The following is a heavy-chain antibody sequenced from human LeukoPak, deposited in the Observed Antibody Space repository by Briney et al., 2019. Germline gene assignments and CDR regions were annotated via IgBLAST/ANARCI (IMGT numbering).Heavy chain of an antibody. V-gene: IGHV4-31*11. J-gene: IGHJ5*02. CDR3: ARGETARWSLEWLFKYNWFDP. CDR1: GGSFSGYY. Sequence: NSSETLSLTCAVYGGSFSGYYWTWIRQHPGKGLEWIGYIYYSGSTYYNPSLKSRVTISVDTSKNQFSLKLSSVTAADTAVYYCARGETARWSLEWLFKYNWFDPWGQGTLVTVSS. CDR2: IYYSGST. D-gene: IGHD3-3*01.